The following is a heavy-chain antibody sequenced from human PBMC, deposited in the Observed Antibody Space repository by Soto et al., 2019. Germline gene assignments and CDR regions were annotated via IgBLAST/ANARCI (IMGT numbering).Heavy chain of an antibody. Sequence: PAQTFSLTCAISGDSVPGNSAAWSGIIQSPSRCLEWLGRTYYRSKWYNGYAVSVKSRITNNPDTAKNQFSLQLKSVTPEDTAVYYCVGQSAAGALDFWGQGTPVTVSS. J-gene: IGHJ4*01. D-gene: IGHD6-19*01. CDR2: TYYRSKWYN. CDR1: GDSVPGNSAA. V-gene: IGHV6-1*01. CDR3: VGQSAAGALDF.